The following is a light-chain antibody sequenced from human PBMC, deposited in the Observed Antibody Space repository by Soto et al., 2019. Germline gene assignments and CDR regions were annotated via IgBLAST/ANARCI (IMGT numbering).Light chain of an antibody. CDR2: DVS. CDR1: SSDVGGYNY. CDR3: SSYTSSRTVI. V-gene: IGLV2-14*01. J-gene: IGLJ2*01. Sequence: QSALTQPASVSGSPGQSIAISCTGSSSDVGGYNYVSWYQQHSGKAPKLMIYDVSNRPSGVSDRFSGSKSGNTASLTISGLKAEDGAEYYCSSYTSSRTVIFGGGPKLTFL.